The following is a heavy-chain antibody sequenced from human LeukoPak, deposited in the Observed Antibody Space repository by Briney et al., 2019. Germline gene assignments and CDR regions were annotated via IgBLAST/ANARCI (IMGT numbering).Heavy chain of an antibody. CDR1: GGSISSYY. J-gene: IGHJ6*03. CDR2: IYTSGST. CDR3: ARDAGTGSTGNYYYYMDV. D-gene: IGHD1-7*01. V-gene: IGHV4-4*07. Sequence: PSETLSLTCTVSGGSISSYYWSWIRQSAGKGREWIGRIYTSGSTNYNPSLESRVTISVDKSKNQFSLKLSSVTAADTAVYYCARDAGTGSTGNYYYYMDVWGKGTTVTVSS.